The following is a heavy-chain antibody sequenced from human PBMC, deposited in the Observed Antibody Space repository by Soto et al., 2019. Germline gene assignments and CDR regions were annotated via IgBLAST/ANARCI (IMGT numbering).Heavy chain of an antibody. CDR2: ISAYNGNT. CDR1: GYTFTSYG. V-gene: IGHV1-18*01. D-gene: IGHD4-17*01. J-gene: IGHJ4*02. Sequence: ASVKVSCKASGYTFTSYGISWVRQAPGQGLEWMGWISAYNGNTNYAQKLQGRVTMTTDASTSTAYMELRSLRSDDTAVYYCAKDIDAHGTTVTHFDNWGQGTQVTVSS. CDR3: AKDIDAHGTTVTHFDN.